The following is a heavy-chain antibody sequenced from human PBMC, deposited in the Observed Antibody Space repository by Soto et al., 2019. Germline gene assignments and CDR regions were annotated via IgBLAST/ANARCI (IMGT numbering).Heavy chain of an antibody. D-gene: IGHD3-3*01. V-gene: IGHV3-23*01. CDR3: AKEPIFGVVIAKLNWFDP. CDR2: ISGSGGST. J-gene: IGHJ5*02. CDR1: GFTFSSYA. Sequence: GGSLRLSCAASGFTFSSYAMSWVRQAPGKGLEWVSAISGSGGSTYYADSVKGRFTISRDNSKNTLYLQMNSLRAEDTAVYYCAKEPIFGVVIAKLNWFDPWGQGTLVTVSS.